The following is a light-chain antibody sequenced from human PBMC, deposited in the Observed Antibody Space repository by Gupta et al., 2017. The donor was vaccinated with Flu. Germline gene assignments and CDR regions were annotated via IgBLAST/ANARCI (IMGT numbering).Light chain of an antibody. CDR1: QSVSSY. CDR2: DAS. Sequence: EIVLTQSPPTLSSSPGERATLSCRASQSVSSYLAWYQQKPGQAPRLLIYDASNRATGIPARFSGSGSGTDFTPTISSLEPEDFAVYYCQQRSNWPPTFGQGTKLEIK. V-gene: IGKV3-11*01. CDR3: QQRSNWPPT. J-gene: IGKJ2*01.